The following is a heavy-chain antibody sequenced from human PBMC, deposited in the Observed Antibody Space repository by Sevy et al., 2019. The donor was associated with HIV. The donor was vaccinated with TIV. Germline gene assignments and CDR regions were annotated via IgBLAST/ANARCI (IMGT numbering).Heavy chain of an antibody. V-gene: IGHV4-39*01. CDR1: GGSISSSSFY. CDR3: ARRRSTHYHFDY. Sequence: SETLSLTCTVSGGSISSSSFYWGWIRQSPGKGLGWIGSIYYRGDTYYNPSLKSRITMSVDTSKNQFSLKVTSVTAGETAMYYCARRRSTHYHFDYWGRGTLVTVSS. J-gene: IGHJ4*02. D-gene: IGHD2-15*01. CDR2: IYYRGDT.